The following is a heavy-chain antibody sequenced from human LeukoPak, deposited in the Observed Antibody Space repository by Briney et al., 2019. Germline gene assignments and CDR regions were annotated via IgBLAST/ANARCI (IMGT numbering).Heavy chain of an antibody. J-gene: IGHJ4*02. CDR1: GFTFSSYW. D-gene: IGHD1-1*01. Sequence: GGSLRLSCAASGFTFSSYWMSWVRQAPGKGLEWVANIKQDGSEKYYVDSVKGRFTISRDNAKNSLYLQMNSLRAEDTAVYFCAREVGNGYYDYWGQGTLVTVSS. CDR2: IKQDGSEK. CDR3: AREVGNGYYDY. V-gene: IGHV3-7*01.